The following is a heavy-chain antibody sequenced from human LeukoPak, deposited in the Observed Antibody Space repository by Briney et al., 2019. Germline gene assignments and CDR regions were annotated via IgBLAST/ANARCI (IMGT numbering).Heavy chain of an antibody. CDR1: GFTVSSNY. CDR3: ARSYYYGSAYFDP. CDR2: IYSGVNT. J-gene: IGHJ5*02. D-gene: IGHD3-10*01. V-gene: IGHV3-66*01. Sequence: GGSLRLSCAASGFTVSSNYMSWVRQAPGKGLEWVSVIYSGVNTYYADSVKGRFTISRDNSKNTLYLQMNSLRAEDTAVYYCARSYYYGSAYFDPWGQGTLVTVSS.